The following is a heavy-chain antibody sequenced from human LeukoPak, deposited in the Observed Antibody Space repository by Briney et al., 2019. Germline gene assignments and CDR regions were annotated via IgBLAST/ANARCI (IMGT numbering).Heavy chain of an antibody. D-gene: IGHD5-12*01. CDR2: INHSGNT. J-gene: IGHJ3*02. CDR3: ARMIDSGYDLEPDAFDI. V-gene: IGHV4-34*01. CDR1: GGSISSYH. Sequence: SETLSLTCTVSGGSISSYHWSWIRQPPGKGLEWIGEINHSGNTNYNPSLKSRVTISVDTSKNQFSLKLNSVTAADTAVYYCARMIDSGYDLEPDAFDIWGQGTMVTVSS.